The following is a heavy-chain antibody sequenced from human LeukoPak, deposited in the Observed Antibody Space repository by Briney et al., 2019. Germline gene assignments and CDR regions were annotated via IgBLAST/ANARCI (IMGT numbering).Heavy chain of an antibody. CDR3: AKEEAWGVNAFDF. CDR1: GFSFSNYG. D-gene: IGHD3-10*01. V-gene: IGHV3-30*18. Sequence: PGGTLRLSCVASGFSFSNYGIHWVRQAPGKGLEWVAVIGNNGQAKYYADSVRGRFTISRDNPENTLYLQMDSLRAEDTAVYYCAKEEAWGVNAFDFWGQGILVTVSS. J-gene: IGHJ4*02. CDR2: IGNNGQAK.